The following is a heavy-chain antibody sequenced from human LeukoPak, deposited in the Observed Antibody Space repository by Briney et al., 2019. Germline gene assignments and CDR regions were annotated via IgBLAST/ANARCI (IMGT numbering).Heavy chain of an antibody. J-gene: IGHJ4*02. CDR2: IYSGTT. V-gene: IGHV3-53*01. Sequence: GGSLRLSCAASGFTFSSYSMNWVRQAPRKGLEWVSFIYSGTTHYSDSVKGRFTISRDNSKNTLYLQMNSLRAEDTAVYYCARRAGAYSHPYDYWGQGTLVTVSS. CDR3: ARRAGAYSHPYDY. CDR1: GFTFSSYS. D-gene: IGHD4/OR15-4a*01.